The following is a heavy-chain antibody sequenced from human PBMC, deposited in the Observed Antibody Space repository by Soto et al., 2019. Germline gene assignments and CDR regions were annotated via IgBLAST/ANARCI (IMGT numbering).Heavy chain of an antibody. V-gene: IGHV4-59*08. CDR1: GGSISSYY. CDR3: ARLGYYDSSGYYVGY. Sequence: PSETLCLTCTVSGGSISSYYWSWIRQPPGKGLEWIGYIYYSGSTNYNPSLKSRVTISVDTSKNQFSLKLSSVTAADTAVYYCARLGYYDSSGYYVGYWGQGTLVTVSS. J-gene: IGHJ4*02. D-gene: IGHD3-22*01. CDR2: IYYSGST.